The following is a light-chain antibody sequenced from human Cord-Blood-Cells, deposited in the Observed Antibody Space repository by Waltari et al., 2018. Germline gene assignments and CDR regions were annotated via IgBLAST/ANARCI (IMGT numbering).Light chain of an antibody. CDR3: QQSYSTPVV. CDR1: QSISSY. V-gene: IGKV1-39*01. J-gene: IGKJ1*01. CDR2: AAS. Sequence: DIPMTQSPSSLSASVGDRVTITCRASQSISSYLNWYQQKPGKAPKLLIYAASSLQSGVPARFSGSGSGTDFTLTISSLQPEDFATYYCQQSYSTPVVFGQGTKVEIK.